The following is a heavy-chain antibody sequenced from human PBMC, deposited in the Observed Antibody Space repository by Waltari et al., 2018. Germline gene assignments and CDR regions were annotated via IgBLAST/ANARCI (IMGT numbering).Heavy chain of an antibody. V-gene: IGHV3-7*01. CDR3: ARDPAYGALDY. CDR2: IKGGGIGA. Sequence: EVHLVESGGGLAQPGGSLSLSCAASGFTFSSSWMTWVRQAPGRGVGWLGIIKGGGIGAYCVDSVKGRFTISRDNAKNSLYLKMHSLRAEDTAVYDCARDPAYGALDYWGQGTLVPGSS. J-gene: IGHJ4*02. D-gene: IGHD4-17*01. CDR1: GFTFSSSW.